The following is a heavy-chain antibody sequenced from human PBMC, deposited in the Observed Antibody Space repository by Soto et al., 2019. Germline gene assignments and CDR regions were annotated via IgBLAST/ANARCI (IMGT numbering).Heavy chain of an antibody. CDR2: SKSKTDGGTT. CDR1: VFTCRNAG. D-gene: IGHD3-10*01. J-gene: IGHJ6*02. CDR3: TTVPRPSTTVRGVIHPPYYHYGIDV. V-gene: IGHV3-15*01. Sequence: PWRSLRRSCSASVFTCRNAGMSWSRQGPRKGLEWVGRSKSKTDGGTTDYAAPVRGRFTMSRDDSKNTLYLQMNSLKTEDTAVYYCTTVPRPSTTVRGVIHPPYYHYGIDVWGQATKVTVSS.